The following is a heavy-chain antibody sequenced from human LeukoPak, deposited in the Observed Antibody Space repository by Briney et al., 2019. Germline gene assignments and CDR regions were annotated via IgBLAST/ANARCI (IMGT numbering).Heavy chain of an antibody. Sequence: GGSLRLSCAASGFTFSDYYMSWIRQAPGKGLEWVSYISSSGSTIYYADPVKGRFTISRDNAKNSLYLQMNSLRAEDTAVYYCARVRGRWLQSRGLDYWGQGTLVTVSS. CDR1: GFTFSDYY. CDR2: ISSSGSTI. J-gene: IGHJ4*02. V-gene: IGHV3-11*01. D-gene: IGHD5-24*01. CDR3: ARVRGRWLQSRGLDY.